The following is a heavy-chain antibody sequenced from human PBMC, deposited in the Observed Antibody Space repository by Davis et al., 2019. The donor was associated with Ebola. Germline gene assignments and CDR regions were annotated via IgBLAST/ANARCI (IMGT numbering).Heavy chain of an antibody. J-gene: IGHJ4*02. CDR2: IYNGGST. V-gene: IGHV3-53*01. CDR1: GFTFSNAW. Sequence: GESLKISCAASGFTFSNAWMSWVRQAPGKGLEWVSVIYNGGSTYYADSVKGRFTISRDNSKNTLYLQMNSLGVEDTAVYYCARTHCSGGSCYLDYWGQGTLVTVSS. CDR3: ARTHCSGGSCYLDY. D-gene: IGHD2-15*01.